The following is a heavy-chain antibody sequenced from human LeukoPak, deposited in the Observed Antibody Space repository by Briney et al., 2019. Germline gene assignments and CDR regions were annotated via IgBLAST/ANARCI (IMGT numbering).Heavy chain of an antibody. CDR3: AKWASSYSTCDFDF. D-gene: IGHD3-10*01. V-gene: IGHV3-23*01. CDR2: ISGPGDST. Sequence: GRSLRLSCAASGFTFSSYAMSWVRQAPGKGLEWVSSISGPGDSTYYADSVKGRFTISRDNSKNTVFLQMNSLRAGDTVAYYCAKWASSYSTCDFDFWGQGTLVTVSS. J-gene: IGHJ4*02. CDR1: GFTFSSYA.